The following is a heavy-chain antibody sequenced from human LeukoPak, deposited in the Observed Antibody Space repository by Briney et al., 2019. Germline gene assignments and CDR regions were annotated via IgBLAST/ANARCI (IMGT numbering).Heavy chain of an antibody. D-gene: IGHD3-10*01. CDR1: GYTLTELS. J-gene: IGHJ4*02. V-gene: IGHV1-24*01. CDR3: ATEAYYGSGITFDY. Sequence: ASVKVSCKVSGYTLTELSMHWVRQAPGKGLEWMGGFDPEDGETIYAQKFQGRVTMTEDTSTDTAYKELSSLRSEDTAVYYCATEAYYGSGITFDYWGQGTLVTVSS. CDR2: FDPEDGET.